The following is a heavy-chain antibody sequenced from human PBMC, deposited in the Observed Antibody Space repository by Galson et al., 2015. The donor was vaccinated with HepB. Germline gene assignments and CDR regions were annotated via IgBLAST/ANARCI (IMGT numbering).Heavy chain of an antibody. Sequence: QSGAEVKKPGESLKISCKGSGYSFTSYWIGWVRQMPGKGLEWMRIIYPGDSDTRYSPSFQGQVTISADKSISTAYLQWSSLKASDTAMYYCARRTYYYGSARRYYYGMDVSGQGTTVTVSS. CDR1: GYSFTSYW. D-gene: IGHD3-10*01. V-gene: IGHV5-51*01. CDR2: IYPGDSDT. J-gene: IGHJ6*02. CDR3: ARRTYYYGSARRYYYGMDV.